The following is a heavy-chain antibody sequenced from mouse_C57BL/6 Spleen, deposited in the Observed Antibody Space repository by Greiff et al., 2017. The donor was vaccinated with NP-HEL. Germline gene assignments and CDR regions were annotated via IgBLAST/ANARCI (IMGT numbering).Heavy chain of an antibody. CDR2: ISSGGSYT. Sequence: EVNLVESGGDLVKPGGSLKLSCAASGFTFSSYGMSWVRQTPDKRLEWVATISSGGSYTYYPDSVKGRFTISRDNAKNTLYLQMSSLKSEDTAMYYCARHRTGRGYYFDYWGQGTTLTVSS. CDR1: GFTFSSYG. CDR3: ARHRTGRGYYFDY. V-gene: IGHV5-6*01. J-gene: IGHJ2*01. D-gene: IGHD3-3*01.